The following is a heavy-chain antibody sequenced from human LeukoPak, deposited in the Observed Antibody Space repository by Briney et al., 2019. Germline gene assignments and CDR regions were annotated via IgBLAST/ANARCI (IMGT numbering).Heavy chain of an antibody. V-gene: IGHV1-2*02. CDR2: INPNSGGT. CDR3: ASYSSSWYPYYYYYGMDV. J-gene: IGHJ6*02. Sequence: ASVKVSCKASGYTFTGYYMHWVRQAPGQGLEWMGWINPNSGGTNYAQKFQGRVTMTRDTSISTAYMELSRLRSDDTAVYYCASYSSSWYPYYYYYGMDVWGQGTTVTVSS. CDR1: GYTFTGYY. D-gene: IGHD6-13*01.